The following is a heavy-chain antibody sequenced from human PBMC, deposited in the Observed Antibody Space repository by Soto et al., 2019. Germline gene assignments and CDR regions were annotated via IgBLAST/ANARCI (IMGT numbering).Heavy chain of an antibody. CDR2: ISAYNGNT. CDR1: GYTFTSYG. J-gene: IGHJ6*03. D-gene: IGHD6-13*01. CDR3: AIERGIAAAGDIRDYYYYMDV. Sequence: GASVKVSCKASGYTFTSYGISWVRQAPGQGLEWMGWISAYNGNTNYAQKLQGRVTMTTDTSTSTAYMELRSLRSDDTAVYYCAIERGIAAAGDIRDYYYYMDVWGKGTTVTVSS. V-gene: IGHV1-18*01.